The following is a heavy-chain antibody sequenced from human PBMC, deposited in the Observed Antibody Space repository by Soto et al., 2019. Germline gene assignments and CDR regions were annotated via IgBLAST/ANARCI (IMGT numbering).Heavy chain of an antibody. J-gene: IGHJ6*02. CDR3: ARGRNGSGTFYYYSGMDV. Sequence: SETLSLTCAVYGGSFSGSFSGYYWTWIRQPPGKGPEWIGEINHRGNTNYNPSLKSRVTISVDTSKNQLSLKLSSVTAADTAVYYCARGRNGSGTFYYYSGMDVWGQGATVTVSS. CDR1: GGSFSGSFSGYY. V-gene: IGHV4-34*01. CDR2: INHRGNT. D-gene: IGHD3-10*01.